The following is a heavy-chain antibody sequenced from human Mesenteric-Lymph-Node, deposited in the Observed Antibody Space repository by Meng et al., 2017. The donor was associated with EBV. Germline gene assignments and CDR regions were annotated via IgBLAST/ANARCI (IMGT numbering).Heavy chain of an antibody. D-gene: IGHD5-12*01. J-gene: IGHJ4*02. V-gene: IGHV3-23*01. CDR1: GFPFSSYA. CDR3: STPGRLSGYNDWGPFDY. Sequence: EVQMLESGGGLVRPGGSLRLSCAASGFPFSSYAMMWVRQAPGKGLEWVSAISRSGGSTYYADSVKGRFTISRDNSKNTLYLQMNSLRADDTAIYYCSTPGRLSGYNDWGPFDYWGQGTLVTVSS. CDR2: ISRSGGST.